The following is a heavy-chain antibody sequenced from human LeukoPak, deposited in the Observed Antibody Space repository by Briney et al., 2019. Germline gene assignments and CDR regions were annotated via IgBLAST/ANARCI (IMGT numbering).Heavy chain of an antibody. D-gene: IGHD5-12*01. J-gene: IGHJ6*03. CDR3: ARHKIGYDHYYYMDV. CDR1: GGSFSGYY. V-gene: IGHV4-34*01. CDR2: INHSGST. Sequence: PSETLSLTCAVYGGSFSGYYWSWIRQPPGKGLEWIGEINHSGSTNYNPSLKSRVTISVDTSKNQFSLKLSSVTAADTAVYYCARHKIGYDHYYYMDVWGKGTTVTISS.